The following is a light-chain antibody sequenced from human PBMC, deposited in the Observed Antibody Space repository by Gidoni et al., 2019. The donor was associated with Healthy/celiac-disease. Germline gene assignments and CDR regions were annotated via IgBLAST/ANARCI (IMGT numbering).Light chain of an antibody. CDR2: AAS. Sequence: DIQLTQSPSFLSASVGDRVTIPCRASQGISSYLAWYQQKPGKAPKLLIYAASTLQSGVPSRFSGSGSGTECTLTISSLQPEDFATYYCQQLNSYPLTFGPGTKVDIK. J-gene: IGKJ3*01. V-gene: IGKV1-9*01. CDR3: QQLNSYPLT. CDR1: QGISSY.